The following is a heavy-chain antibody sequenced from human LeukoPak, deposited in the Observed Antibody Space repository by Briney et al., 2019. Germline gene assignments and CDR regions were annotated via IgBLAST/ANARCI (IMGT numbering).Heavy chain of an antibody. D-gene: IGHD3-22*01. V-gene: IGHV3-7*01. CDR3: ARDLYRIVVVPHYFDY. Sequence: GGSLRLSCATSGFSVSSNYMSWVRQAPGKGLEWVANIKKDGSEKYYVDSVKGRFTISRDNAKNSLYLQMNSLRAEDTAVYYCARDLYRIVVVPHYFDYWGQGTLVTVSS. J-gene: IGHJ4*02. CDR2: IKKDGSEK. CDR1: GFSVSSNY.